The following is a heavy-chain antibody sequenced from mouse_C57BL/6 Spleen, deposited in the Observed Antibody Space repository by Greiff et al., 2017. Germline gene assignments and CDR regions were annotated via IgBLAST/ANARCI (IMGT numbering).Heavy chain of an antibody. CDR1: GFTFSDYY. CDR3: ASLNYGSSYDWSFDV. Sequence: EVKLVESGGGLVQPGGSLKFSCAASGFTFSDYYMYWVRQTPEKRLEWVAYISNGGGSTYYPDTVKGRSTISRDHDKNTLYRQMSRLKSEVTAMYYCASLNYGSSYDWSFDVWGTGTSVTVSS. V-gene: IGHV5-12*01. D-gene: IGHD1-1*01. CDR2: ISNGGGST. J-gene: IGHJ1*03.